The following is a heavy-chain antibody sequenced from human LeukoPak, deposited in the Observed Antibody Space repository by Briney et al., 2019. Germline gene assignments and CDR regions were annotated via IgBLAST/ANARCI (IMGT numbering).Heavy chain of an antibody. CDR2: IHSDGSS. CDR1: GFTFSSYA. J-gene: IGHJ4*02. V-gene: IGHV3-53*01. CDR3: ARGLNVEAVAGMGY. Sequence: GGSLRLSCAASGFTFSSYAMSWVRQAPGKGLEWVSVIHSDGSSYYADSVKGRFTISRDISKNTVYLQVNSLRAEDTAVYYCARGLNVEAVAGMGYWGQGTLVTVSS. D-gene: IGHD6-19*01.